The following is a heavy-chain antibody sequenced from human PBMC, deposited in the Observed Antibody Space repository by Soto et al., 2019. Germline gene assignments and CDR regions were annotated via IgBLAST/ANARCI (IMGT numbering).Heavy chain of an antibody. CDR3: ARDFAGRGPFDP. CDR2: VYYTGTT. J-gene: IGHJ5*01. Sequence: QVILQESGPGLVKPSETLSLTCSVSNVSIKSSYWNWIRQPPGRGLEWIGFVYYTGTTKYNPSLKSRVTISVDTSKNEFSLKLTSVTSADTAFYFCARDFAGRGPFDPWGPGTLVTVSS. D-gene: IGHD1-26*01. V-gene: IGHV4-59*01. CDR1: NVSIKSSY.